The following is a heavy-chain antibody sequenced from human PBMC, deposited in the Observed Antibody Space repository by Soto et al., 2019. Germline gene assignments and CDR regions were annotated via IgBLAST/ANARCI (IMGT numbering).Heavy chain of an antibody. CDR3: ARDPSGHDDY. CDR1: GFTFDDYA. J-gene: IGHJ4*01. CDR2: ISWNSGSI. Sequence: GGSLRLSCAASGFTFDDYAMHWVRQAPGKGLEWVSGISWNSGSIGYADSVKGRFTISRDNAKNSLYLQMNSLRAEDTALYYCARDPSGHDDYWGHGPLVNVSS. D-gene: IGHD5-12*01. V-gene: IGHV3-9*01.